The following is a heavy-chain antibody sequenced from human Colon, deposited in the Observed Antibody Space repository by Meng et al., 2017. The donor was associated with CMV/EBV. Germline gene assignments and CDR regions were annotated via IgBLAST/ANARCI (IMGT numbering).Heavy chain of an antibody. V-gene: IGHV3-74*01. CDR1: FW. Sequence: FWMHWVRQAPGKGLVWVSRISPDGGTTTCADSVKGRFTISRDNAKNTVYLQMNSLRAEDTAVYHCARAPDCGGGSCNSYHYYGMDVWGQGSTVTVSS. CDR3: ARAPDCGGGSCNSYHYYGMDV. D-gene: IGHD2-15*01. J-gene: IGHJ6*02. CDR2: ISPDGGTT.